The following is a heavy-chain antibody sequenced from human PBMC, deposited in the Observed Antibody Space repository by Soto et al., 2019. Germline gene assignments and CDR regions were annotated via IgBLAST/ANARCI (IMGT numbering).Heavy chain of an antibody. D-gene: IGHD6-13*01. J-gene: IGHJ5*02. CDR2: IYYSGST. CDR1: GGSISSGGYY. V-gene: IGHV4-31*03. Sequence: SETLSLTCTVSGGSISSGGYYWRWLRQHPGKGLEWIGYIYYSGSTYYNPSLKSRVTISVDTSKNQFSLKLSSVTAADTAVYYCARDCIAAAGKGWFDPWGQGTLVTSPQ. CDR3: ARDCIAAAGKGWFDP.